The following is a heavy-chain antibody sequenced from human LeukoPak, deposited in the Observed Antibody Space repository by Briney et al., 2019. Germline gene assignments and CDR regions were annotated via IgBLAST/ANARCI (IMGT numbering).Heavy chain of an antibody. CDR2: IIPIFGTA. J-gene: IGHJ5*02. CDR3: ARVWQSLDYFSWFDP. Sequence: SVKVSCKASGGTFSSYAISWVRQAPGQGLEWMGGIIPIFGTANYAQKFQGRVTITADESTSTAYMELSSLRSEDTAVYYCARVWQSLDYFSWFDPWGQGTLVTVSS. CDR1: GGTFSSYA. D-gene: IGHD4/OR15-4a*01. V-gene: IGHV1-69*13.